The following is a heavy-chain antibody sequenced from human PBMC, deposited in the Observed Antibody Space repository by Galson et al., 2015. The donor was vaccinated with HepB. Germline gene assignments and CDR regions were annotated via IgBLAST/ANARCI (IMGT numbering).Heavy chain of an antibody. CDR1: GYTFTSYA. D-gene: IGHD3-22*01. V-gene: IGHV1-3*01. J-gene: IGHJ4*02. CDR3: AREGGYYYDSSGYDY. Sequence: VSCKASGYTFTSYAMHWVRQAPGQRLEWMGWINAGNGYTKYSQKFQGRVTITRDTSASTAYMELSSLRSEDTAVYYCAREGGYYYDSSGYDYWGQGTLVTVSS. CDR2: INAGNGYT.